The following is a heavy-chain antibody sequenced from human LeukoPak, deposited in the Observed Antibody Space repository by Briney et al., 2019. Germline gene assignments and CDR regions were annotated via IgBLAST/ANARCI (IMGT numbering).Heavy chain of an antibody. J-gene: IGHJ4*02. D-gene: IGHD3-3*01. CDR3: ARHWRRSFDY. V-gene: IGHV4-39*01. CDR1: GGSISSSSYY. CDR2: IFYSGST. Sequence: SETLSLTCTVSGGSISSSSYYWGWIRQPPGKGLEWIGSIFYSGSTYYNPSLKSRVTISVDTSKNQFSLKLSSVTAADTAVYYCARHWRRSFDYWGQGTLVTVSS.